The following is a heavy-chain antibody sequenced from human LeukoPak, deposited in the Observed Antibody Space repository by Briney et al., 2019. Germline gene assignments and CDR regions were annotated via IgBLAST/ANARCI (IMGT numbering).Heavy chain of an antibody. D-gene: IGHD6-13*01. CDR3: ARDYRRKGIAAAGTLFDP. V-gene: IGHV4-59*12. J-gene: IGHJ5*02. Sequence: SETLSLTCTVSGGSISSYYWSWIRQPPGKGLEWIGYIYYSGSTNYNPSLKSRVTISVDTSKNQFSLKLSSVTAADTAVYYCARDYRRKGIAAAGTLFDPWGQGTLVTVSS. CDR1: GGSISSYY. CDR2: IYYSGST.